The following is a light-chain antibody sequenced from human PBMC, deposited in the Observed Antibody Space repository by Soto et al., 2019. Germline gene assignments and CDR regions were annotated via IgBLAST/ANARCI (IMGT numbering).Light chain of an antibody. CDR2: DAS. Sequence: EIVMTQSPATLSVSPGERATLSCRASESVSRNVAWYQQKPGQAPRLLLYDASHRATGIPARFSGSGSGTDFTLTISSLEPEDFAVYYCQQRSNWPITFGQGTRLEIK. V-gene: IGKV3-11*01. CDR3: QQRSNWPIT. J-gene: IGKJ5*01. CDR1: ESVSRN.